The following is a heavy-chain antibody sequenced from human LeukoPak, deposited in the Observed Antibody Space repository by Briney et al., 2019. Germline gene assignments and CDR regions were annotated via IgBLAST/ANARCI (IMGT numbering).Heavy chain of an antibody. J-gene: IGHJ4*02. CDR1: GGSISSDSYC. CDR3: AGAPYISGWDSPVPFDY. D-gene: IGHD6-19*01. Sequence: PSETLSPTCTVSGGSISSDSYCWSWIRQPAGKGLEWIGRIFISGSTDYNSSLRSRVTISVDTSKNQFSLKLSSVTPADTAVYYCAGAPYISGWDSPVPFDYWGQGTLVTVSS. CDR2: IFISGST. V-gene: IGHV4-61*02.